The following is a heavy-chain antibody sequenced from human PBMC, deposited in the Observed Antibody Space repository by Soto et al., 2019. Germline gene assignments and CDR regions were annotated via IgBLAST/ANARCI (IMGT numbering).Heavy chain of an antibody. CDR1: GFTFSSYA. CDR2: ISGSGDVI. V-gene: IGHV3-23*01. Sequence: EVHLLESGGNLVQPGGSLRLCCAASGFTFSSYAMSWVRQAPGKGPEWVSSISGSGDVIHYADSVKGRFTISRDNSKNTLWPQMNSLRAEDTAVYYCAKAIRCLDMALDNWGQGALVTVSS. D-gene: IGHD3-9*01. J-gene: IGHJ4*02. CDR3: AKAIRCLDMALDN.